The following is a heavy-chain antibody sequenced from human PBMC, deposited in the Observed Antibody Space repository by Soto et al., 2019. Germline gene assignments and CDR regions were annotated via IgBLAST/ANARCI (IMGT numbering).Heavy chain of an antibody. CDR2: IKSKTDGGTT. J-gene: IGHJ4*02. D-gene: IGHD3-22*01. CDR3: TTGGGWLLLEDYFDY. Sequence: EVQLVESGGGLVKPGGSLRLSCAASGFTFSNAWMNWVRQAPGKGLEWVGRIKSKTDGGTTDYAAPVKGRFTISRDDSKNTLYLQMNSLKTEDTAVYYGTTGGGWLLLEDYFDYWGQGTLVTVSS. CDR1: GFTFSNAW. V-gene: IGHV3-15*07.